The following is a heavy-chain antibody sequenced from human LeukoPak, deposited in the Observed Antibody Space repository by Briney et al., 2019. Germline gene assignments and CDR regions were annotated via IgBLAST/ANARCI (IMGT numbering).Heavy chain of an antibody. CDR1: GGSFSGYY. J-gene: IGHJ5*02. CDR3: ARGKITMVRGVRGYNWFDP. V-gene: IGHV4-59*01. D-gene: IGHD3-10*01. Sequence: SETLSLTCAVYGGSFSGYYWSWIRQPPGKGLEWIGYIYYSGSTNYNPSLKSRVTISVDTSKNQFSLKLSSVTAADTAVYYCARGKITMVRGVRGYNWFDPWGQGTLVTVSS. CDR2: IYYSGST.